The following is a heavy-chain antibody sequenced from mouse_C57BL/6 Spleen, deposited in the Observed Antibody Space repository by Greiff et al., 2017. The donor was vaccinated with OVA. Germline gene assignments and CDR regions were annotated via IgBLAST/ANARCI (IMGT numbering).Heavy chain of an antibody. J-gene: IGHJ2*01. CDR1: GYTFTSYW. D-gene: IGHD1-1*01. V-gene: IGHV1-69*01. CDR2: IDPSDSYT. Sequence: VQLKQPGAELVMPGASVKLSCKASGYTFTSYWMHWVKQRPGQGLEWIGEIDPSDSYTNYNQKFKGKSTLTVDKSSSTAYMQLSSLTSEDSAVYYCARGTTVRFDYWGQGTTLTVSS. CDR3: ARGTTVRFDY.